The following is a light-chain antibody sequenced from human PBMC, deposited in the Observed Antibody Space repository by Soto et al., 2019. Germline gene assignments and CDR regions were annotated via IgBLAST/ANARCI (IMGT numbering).Light chain of an antibody. V-gene: IGLV3-1*01. Sequence: SYDLTQPPSVSVSPGQTASITCSGDKLGDKYVYWYQQKPGQSPVLVIHQDNKRPSGIPERFSGSNSGNTATLTISGTQAMDEADFYCQAWDRNTVAFGGGTKLTVL. J-gene: IGLJ2*01. CDR1: KLGDKY. CDR3: QAWDRNTVA. CDR2: QDN.